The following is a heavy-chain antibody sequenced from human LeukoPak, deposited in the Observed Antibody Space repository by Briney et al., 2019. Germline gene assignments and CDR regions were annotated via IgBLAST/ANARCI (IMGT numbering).Heavy chain of an antibody. CDR1: GYTFTSYA. J-gene: IGHJ4*02. D-gene: IGHD6-19*01. V-gene: IGHV1-3*01. Sequence: RASVKVSCKASGYTFTSYAMHWVRQAPGQRLEWMGWINAGNGNTKYSQKFQGRVTITRDTSASTAYMELSGLRSEDTAVYYCARRDSSGWYVFDYWGQGTLVTVSS. CDR3: ARRDSSGWYVFDY. CDR2: INAGNGNT.